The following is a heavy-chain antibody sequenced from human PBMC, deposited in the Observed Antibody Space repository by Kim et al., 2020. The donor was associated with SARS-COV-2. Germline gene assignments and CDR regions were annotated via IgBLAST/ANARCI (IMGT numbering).Heavy chain of an antibody. Sequence: SETPSLTCAVYGGSFSGYYWSWIRQPPGKGLEWIGEINHSGSTNYNPSLKSRVTISVDTSKNQFSLKLSSVTAADTAVYYCARERGYKYNWFDPWGQGTLAT. D-gene: IGHD5-18*01. CDR1: GGSFSGYY. CDR3: ARERGYKYNWFDP. CDR2: INHSGST. V-gene: IGHV4-34*01. J-gene: IGHJ5*02.